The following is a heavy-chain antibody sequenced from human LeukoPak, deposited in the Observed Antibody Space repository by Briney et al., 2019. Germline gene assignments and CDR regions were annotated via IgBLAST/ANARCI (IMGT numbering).Heavy chain of an antibody. CDR3: ARRGYCSGGSCFSNAFDI. J-gene: IGHJ3*02. Sequence: GESLKISCKGSGYSFTSYWIGWVRQLPGKGLEWMGIIYPGDSDTRYSPSFQGQVTISADKSTSTAYLQWSSLKASDTAMYYCARRGYCSGGSCFSNAFDIWGQGTMVTVSS. CDR1: GYSFTSYW. CDR2: IYPGDSDT. D-gene: IGHD2-15*01. V-gene: IGHV5-51*01.